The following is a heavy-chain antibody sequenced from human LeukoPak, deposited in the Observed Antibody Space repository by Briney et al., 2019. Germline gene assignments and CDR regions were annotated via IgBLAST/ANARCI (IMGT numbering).Heavy chain of an antibody. D-gene: IGHD6-19*01. V-gene: IGHV4-59*01. CDR3: AREGYSSGWNDY. CDR1: GGSISSYY. J-gene: IGHJ4*02. Sequence: PSETLSLTCTVSGGSISSYYWSWIRQPPGKGLEWIGYIYYSGSTNYNPSLKSRVTISVDTSKNQFSLKLRSVTAADTAVYYCAREGYSSGWNDYWGQGTLVTVSS. CDR2: IYYSGST.